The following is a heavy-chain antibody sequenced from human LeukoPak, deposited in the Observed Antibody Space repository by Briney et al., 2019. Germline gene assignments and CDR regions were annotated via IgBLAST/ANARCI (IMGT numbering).Heavy chain of an antibody. V-gene: IGHV1-2*06. CDR1: GYTFTGYY. J-gene: IGHJ4*02. D-gene: IGHD3-22*01. CDR2: INPNSGGT. Sequence: ASVKVSCKASGYTFTGYYMHWVRQAPGQGLEWMGRINPNSGGTNYAQKFQGRVTMTRDTSISTAYMELSRLRSDDTAVYYCATKADSSGSQFDYWGQGTLVTVSS. CDR3: ATKADSSGSQFDY.